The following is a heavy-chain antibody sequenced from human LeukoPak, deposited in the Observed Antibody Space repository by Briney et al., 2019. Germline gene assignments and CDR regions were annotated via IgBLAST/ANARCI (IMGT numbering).Heavy chain of an antibody. CDR2: IIPILGIA. J-gene: IGHJ4*02. V-gene: IGHV1-69*02. D-gene: IGHD3-3*01. CDR3: ASNFLAWLSPESDDY. CDR1: GGTFSSYT. Sequence: GASVKVSCKASGGTFSSYTISWVRQAPGQRLEWMGRIIPILGIANYAQKFQGRVTITADKSTSTAYMELSSLRSEDTAVYYCASNFLAWLSPESDDYWGQGTLVTVSS.